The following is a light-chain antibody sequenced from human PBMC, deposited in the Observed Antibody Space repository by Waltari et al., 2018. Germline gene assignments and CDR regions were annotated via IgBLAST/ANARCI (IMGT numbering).Light chain of an antibody. J-gene: IGKJ5*01. Sequence: CGASRGMGSYLARYQQRSGKAPKLLIYAASTLQNGVPSRFSGSGSGRNFTLSISSLQPEDFATYYCQQLDSYPLTFGQGTRLDIK. CDR2: AAS. CDR1: RGMGSY. CDR3: QQLDSYPLT. V-gene: IGKV1-9*01.